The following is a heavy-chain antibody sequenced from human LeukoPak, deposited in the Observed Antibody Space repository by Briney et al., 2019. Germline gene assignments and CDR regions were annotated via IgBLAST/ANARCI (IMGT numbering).Heavy chain of an antibody. CDR3: ARIDDSSGYYYPDDY. D-gene: IGHD3-22*01. Sequence: ASVKVSCKASGYTFIGYHMHWVRQAPGQGLEWMGWINPNSGGTNYAQKFQGRVTMTRDTSISTAYMDLSRLRSDDTAVYYCARIDDSSGYYYPDDYWGQGTLVTVSS. CDR2: INPNSGGT. J-gene: IGHJ4*02. V-gene: IGHV1-2*02. CDR1: GYTFIGYH.